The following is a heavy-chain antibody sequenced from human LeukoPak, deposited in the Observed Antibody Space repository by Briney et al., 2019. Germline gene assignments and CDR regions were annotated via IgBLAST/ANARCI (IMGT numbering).Heavy chain of an antibody. J-gene: IGHJ3*02. D-gene: IGHD3-16*01. CDR2: IKEDGSEK. CDR3: ANEGGGAFDI. Sequence: WGSLRLSCAASGFTFSSYWMSWVRQAPGKGLEWVANIKEDGSEKYYVDSVKGRFTISRDNARKSLFLQMNSLRDEDTAVYYCANEGGGAFDIWGQGTMVTVSS. V-gene: IGHV3-7*01. CDR1: GFTFSSYW.